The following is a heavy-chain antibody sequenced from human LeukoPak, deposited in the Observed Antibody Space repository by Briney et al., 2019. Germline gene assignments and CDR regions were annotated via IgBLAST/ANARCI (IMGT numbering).Heavy chain of an antibody. CDR1: GFTFSSYG. J-gene: IGHJ6*04. CDR2: ISYVGSNK. V-gene: IGHV3-30*18. Sequence: GRSLRLSCAASGFTFSSYGMHWVRQAPGKGLEWVAVISYVGSNKYYADSVKGRFTISRDNSKNTLYLQMNSLRAEDTGVYYCAELGITMIGGVWGKGTTVTISS. D-gene: IGHD3-10*02. CDR3: AELGITMIGGV.